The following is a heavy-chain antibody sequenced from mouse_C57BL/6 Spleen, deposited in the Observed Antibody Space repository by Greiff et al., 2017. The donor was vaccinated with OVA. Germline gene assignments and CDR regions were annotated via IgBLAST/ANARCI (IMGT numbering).Heavy chain of an antibody. Sequence: EVQLVESEGGLVQPGSSMKLSCTASGFPFSDYYLAWVRQVPEKGLEWVANINYDGSSTYYLDSLKSRFIISRDNAKNILYLQMSSLKSEDTATYYCARDLGRGYFDYWGQGTTLTVSS. V-gene: IGHV5-16*01. J-gene: IGHJ2*01. CDR2: INYDGSST. CDR1: GFPFSDYY. CDR3: ARDLGRGYFDY. D-gene: IGHD4-1*01.